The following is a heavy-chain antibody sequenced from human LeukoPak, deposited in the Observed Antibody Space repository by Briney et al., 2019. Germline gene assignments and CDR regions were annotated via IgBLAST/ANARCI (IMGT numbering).Heavy chain of an antibody. V-gene: IGHV3-64*01. D-gene: IGHD1-26*01. CDR1: GFTFSSYA. CDR3: ARTENSGSYSSRYFQH. J-gene: IGHJ1*01. Sequence: GGSLRLSCAASGFTFSSYAMHWVRQAPGKGLEYVSAISSNGGSTYYANSVKGRFTISRDNSKNTLYLQMNSLRAEDTAVYYCARTENSGSYSSRYFQHWGQGTLVTVSS. CDR2: ISSNGGST.